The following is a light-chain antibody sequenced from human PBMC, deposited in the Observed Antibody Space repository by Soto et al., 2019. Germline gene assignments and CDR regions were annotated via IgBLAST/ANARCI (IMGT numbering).Light chain of an antibody. CDR2: EVT. J-gene: IGLJ2*01. CDR3: QVWDSGSDHVQ. V-gene: IGLV2-8*01. CDR1: SSDVGGYNF. Sequence: QSALTQPPSASGSPGQSVTISCTGTSSDVGGYNFVSWYQHHPGKAPKLMIYEVTNRPSGVPDRFSGYKSGNTASLTVSGLQAEDEADYYCQVWDSGSDHVQFGGGTKLTVL.